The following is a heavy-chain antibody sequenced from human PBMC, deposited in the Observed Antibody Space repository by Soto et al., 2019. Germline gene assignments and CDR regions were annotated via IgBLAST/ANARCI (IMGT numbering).Heavy chain of an antibody. J-gene: IGHJ6*02. CDR2: TSYDGRTN. CDR1: GFSFSHFG. D-gene: IGHD2-15*01. CDR3: AKTYGGNHYGRDV. Sequence: QVQLVESGGGVVQPGRSLRLSCAASGFSFSHFGMHWVRQAPGKGLEWVTLTSYDGRTNYYADSVKGRVTISRDNSQTTLYLQMHRLRAGATAVFYWAKTYGGNHYGRDVWCQGTTVTVSS. V-gene: IGHV3-30*18.